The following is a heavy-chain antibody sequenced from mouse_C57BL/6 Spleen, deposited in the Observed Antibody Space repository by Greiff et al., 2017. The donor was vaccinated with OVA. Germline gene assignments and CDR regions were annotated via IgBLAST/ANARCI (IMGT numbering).Heavy chain of an antibody. CDR2: IFPGGGST. CDR3: ARRGGYSYYAMDY. V-gene: IGHV1-9*01. J-gene: IGHJ4*01. Sequence: QVQLQQSGPELMKPGASVKLSCKATGYTFTGYWIEWVKQRPGHGLEWIGEIFPGGGSTNYNEKFKGKATFTADTSSNTAYMQLSSLTTEDSSICYCARRGGYSYYAMDYWGQGTSVTVSS. CDR1: GYTFTGYW.